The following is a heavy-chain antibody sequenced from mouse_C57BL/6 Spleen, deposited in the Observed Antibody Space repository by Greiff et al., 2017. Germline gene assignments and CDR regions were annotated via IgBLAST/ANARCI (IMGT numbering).Heavy chain of an antibody. CDR3: ARARGLPYYAMDY. Sequence: EVMLVESGGGLVKPGGSLKLSCAASGFTFSDYGMHWVRQAPEKGLEWVAYISSGSSTIYYADTVKGRFTISRDNAKNTLFLQRTSLRSEDTAMYYCARARGLPYYAMDYWGQGTSVTVSS. J-gene: IGHJ4*01. V-gene: IGHV5-17*01. CDR2: ISSGSSTI. CDR1: GFTFSDYG.